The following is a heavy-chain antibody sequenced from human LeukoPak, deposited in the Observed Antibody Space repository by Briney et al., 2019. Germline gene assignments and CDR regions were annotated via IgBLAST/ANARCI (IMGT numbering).Heavy chain of an antibody. D-gene: IGHD2-2*01. V-gene: IGHV4-34*01. CDR2: INHSGST. J-gene: IGHJ3*02. CDR3: ARGGGDCSTTSCYAFDI. CDR1: GGSFSGYY. Sequence: SETLSLTCAVYGGSFSGYYWSWIRQPPGKGVEWIGEINHSGSTNYNPSLKSRVTISVDTSKNQFSLKLSSVTAADTAVYYCARGGGDCSTTSCYAFDIWGQGIMVTVSS.